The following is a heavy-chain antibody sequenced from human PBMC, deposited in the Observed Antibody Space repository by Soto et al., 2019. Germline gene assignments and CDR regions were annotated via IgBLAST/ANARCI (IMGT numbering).Heavy chain of an antibody. CDR3: ARTVTTRVYYYYGMDA. CDR1: GFTFSSYS. V-gene: IGHV3-48*02. D-gene: IGHD4-4*01. Sequence: GGSMRLSCAASGFTFSSYSMNWVRQAPGKGLEWVSYISSSSSTIYYADSVKGRFTISRDNAKNSLYLQMNSLRDEDTAVYYCARTVTTRVYYYYGMDACGQGTTVTVSS. J-gene: IGHJ6*02. CDR2: ISSSSSTI.